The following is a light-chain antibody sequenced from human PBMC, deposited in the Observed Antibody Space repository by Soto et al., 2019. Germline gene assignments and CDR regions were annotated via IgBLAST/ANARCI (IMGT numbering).Light chain of an antibody. V-gene: IGLV6-57*04. CDR1: SGTIATNY. CDR3: QSYDSSTVV. J-gene: IGLJ2*01. CDR2: EDN. Sequence: NFMLTQPHSVSESPGKTVIISCTRSSGTIATNYVQWYQQRPGSAPTTVIYEDNRRPSGVPDRFSGSIDSSSNSASLTISGLKTEDEADYYCQSYDSSTVVFGGGTKVTVL.